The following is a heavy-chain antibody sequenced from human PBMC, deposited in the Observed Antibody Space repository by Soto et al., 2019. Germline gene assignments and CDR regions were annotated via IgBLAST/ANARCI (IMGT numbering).Heavy chain of an antibody. CDR3: ARRELEPTNNDAFHI. J-gene: IGHJ3*02. D-gene: IGHD1-1*01. CDR2: IYYSGST. V-gene: IGHV4-39*01. Sequence: LSLTCAVSGGSISSSNHYWDWIRQPPGKGPEWIGRIYYSGSTYYNPSLKSRVTISVDTSKNQFSLKLSSVTAADTAVYYCARRELEPTNNDAFHIWGQGTMVTVS. CDR1: GGSISSSNHY.